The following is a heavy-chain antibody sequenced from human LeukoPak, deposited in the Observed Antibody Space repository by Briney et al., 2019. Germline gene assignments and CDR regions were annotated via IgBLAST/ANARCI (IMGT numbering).Heavy chain of an antibody. CDR3: ARVRDYSTRDFDY. D-gene: IGHD6-13*01. CDR1: GFTFDDYG. CDR2: INWNGGST. J-gene: IGHJ4*02. V-gene: IGHV3-20*04. Sequence: GGSLRLSCAASGFTFDDYGMSWVRQAPGKGLEWVSGINWNGGSTGYADSVKGRFTISKDNAKNSLYLQMNSLRAEDTAVYYCARVRDYSTRDFDYWGQGTLVTVSS.